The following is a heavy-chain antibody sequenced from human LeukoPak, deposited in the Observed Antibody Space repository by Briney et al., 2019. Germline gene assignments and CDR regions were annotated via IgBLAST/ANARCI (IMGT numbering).Heavy chain of an antibody. Sequence: ASVKVSCKAFGYSFSTTYINWVREAPGQGLEWTGRISAYNGGTAYAQKFQGRVTMTTDSSTTTAYLHLASLRSDDTAVYYCARGGTYYPCIDYWGQGTLVTVSS. CDR2: ISAYNGGT. D-gene: IGHD1-26*01. CDR3: ARGGTYYPCIDY. V-gene: IGHV1-18*01. CDR1: GYSFSTTY. J-gene: IGHJ4*01.